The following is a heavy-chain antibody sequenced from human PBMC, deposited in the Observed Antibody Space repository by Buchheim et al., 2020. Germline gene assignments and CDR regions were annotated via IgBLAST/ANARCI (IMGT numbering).Heavy chain of an antibody. V-gene: IGHV3-21*01. D-gene: IGHD6-19*01. CDR1: GFTFSSYS. J-gene: IGHJ4*02. CDR3: ARDPDFHISAVAGTAY. CDR2: ISSSSYI. Sequence: EVQLVESGGGLVKPGGSLRLSCAASGFTFSSYSMNWVRQAPGKGLEWVSSISSSSYIYYADSVTGRFHISRDNAKHSLYLQMNSLRAEDTAVYYCARDPDFHISAVAGTAYWGQGTL.